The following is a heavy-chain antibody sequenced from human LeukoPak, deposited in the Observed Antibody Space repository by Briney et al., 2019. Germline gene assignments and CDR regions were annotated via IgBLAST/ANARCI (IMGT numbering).Heavy chain of an antibody. D-gene: IGHD6-19*01. J-gene: IGHJ4*02. CDR1: GFTFSSYS. Sequence: GGSLRLSCAASGFTFSSYSMTWVRQAPGKGLEWVSSISSSSSYIYYAGSVKGRFTISRDNAKNSLYLQMNSLRAEDTAVYYCARDQYAVAGTNDYWGQGTLVTVSS. CDR2: ISSSSSYI. CDR3: ARDQYAVAGTNDY. V-gene: IGHV3-21*01.